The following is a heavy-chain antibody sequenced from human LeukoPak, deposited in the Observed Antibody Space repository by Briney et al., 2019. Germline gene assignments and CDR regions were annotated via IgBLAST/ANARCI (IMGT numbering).Heavy chain of an antibody. V-gene: IGHV3-23*01. J-gene: IGHJ2*01. CDR2: ISVSGDST. CDR1: GFTFSVYA. CDR3: ARTLRSGNWFFDL. D-gene: IGHD6-19*01. Sequence: PVGSLRLSCAASGFTFSVYAMSWVRQAPGKGLEWVSLISVSGDSTYYADSVKGRFTSSRDNLKNTLFLQLNSLRVEDTAIYYCARTLRSGNWFFDLWGRGTLVTVSS.